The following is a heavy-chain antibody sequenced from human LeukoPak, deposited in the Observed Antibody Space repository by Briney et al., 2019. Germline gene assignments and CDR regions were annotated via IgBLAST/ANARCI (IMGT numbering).Heavy chain of an antibody. D-gene: IGHD3-10*01. CDR2: INPNSGGT. J-gene: IGHJ3*02. Sequence: GASVKVSCKASGYTFTGYYMHWVRQAPGQGLEWMGWINPNSGGTNYAQKFQGRVTTTRDTSISTAYMELSRLKSDDTAVYYCARNLWFGESSDAFNIWGQGTMVTVSS. CDR3: ARNLWFGESSDAFNI. V-gene: IGHV1-2*02. CDR1: GYTFTGYY.